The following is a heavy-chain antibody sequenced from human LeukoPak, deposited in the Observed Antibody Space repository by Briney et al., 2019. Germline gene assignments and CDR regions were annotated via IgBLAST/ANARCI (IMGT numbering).Heavy chain of an antibody. CDR3: ARGPGSGSYYTVDY. CDR1: GFTLSSYS. V-gene: IGHV3-21*01. CDR2: ISSSSSYI. J-gene: IGHJ4*02. Sequence: GGSLRLSCAASGFTLSSYSMNWVRQAPGKGLEWVSSISSSSSYIYYADSVKGRFTISRDNAKNSLYLQMNSLRAEDTAVYYCARGPGSGSYYTVDYWGQGTLVTVSS. D-gene: IGHD3-10*01.